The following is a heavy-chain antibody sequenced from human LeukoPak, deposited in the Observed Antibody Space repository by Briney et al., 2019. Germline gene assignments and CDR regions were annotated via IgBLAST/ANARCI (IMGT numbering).Heavy chain of an antibody. Sequence: SVKVSCKASGGTFSSYAISWVRQAPGQGLEWMGGIIPIFGTANYAQKFQGRVTITTDESTSTAYMELSSLRSEDTAVYYCASTYCTNGVCYFYYFDYWGQGTLVTVSS. CDR3: ASTYCTNGVCYFYYFDY. D-gene: IGHD2-8*01. J-gene: IGHJ4*02. CDR2: IIPIFGTA. V-gene: IGHV1-69*05. CDR1: GGTFSSYA.